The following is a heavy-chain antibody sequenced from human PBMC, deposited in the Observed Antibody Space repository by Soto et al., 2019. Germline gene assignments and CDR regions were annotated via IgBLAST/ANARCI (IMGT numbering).Heavy chain of an antibody. J-gene: IGHJ6*02. D-gene: IGHD6-6*01. Sequence: QVQLVQSGAEVKKPGASVKVSCKASGYTFTSYDINWVRQATGQGLEWMGWMNPNSGNTGYAQKFQGRVNMTRNTTISTAYMELSSLRSDDTAVYYCARGGASIAARRGSDYYYYGMDVWGQGTTVTVSS. CDR2: MNPNSGNT. CDR1: GYTFTSYD. V-gene: IGHV1-8*01. CDR3: ARGGASIAARRGSDYYYYGMDV.